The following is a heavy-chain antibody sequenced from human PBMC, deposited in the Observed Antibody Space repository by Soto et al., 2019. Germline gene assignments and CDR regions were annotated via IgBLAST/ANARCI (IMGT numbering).Heavy chain of an antibody. V-gene: IGHV1-69*13. J-gene: IGHJ6*02. D-gene: IGHD3-22*01. CDR1: GYTFTGYY. CDR2: IIPIFGTA. CDR3: ARDQMGSGYVRTYYYYYGMDV. Sequence: SVKVSCKASGYTFTGYYMHWVRQAPGQGLEWMGGIIPIFGTANYAQKFQGRVTITADESTSTAYMELSSLRSEDTAVYYCARDQMGSGYVRTYYYYYGMDVWGQGTTVTVSS.